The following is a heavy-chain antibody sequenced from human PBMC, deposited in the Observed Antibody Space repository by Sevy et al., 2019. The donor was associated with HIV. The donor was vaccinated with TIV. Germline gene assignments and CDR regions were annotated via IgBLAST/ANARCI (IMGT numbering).Heavy chain of an antibody. Sequence: GGSLRLSCAASGFTFSSYGMHWVRQAPGKGLEWVAVIWYDGSNKYYADSVKGRFTISRDNSKNTLYLQMNSLRAEDTAVYYCARDPSVVVGATLDYFDYWGRGTLVTVSS. CDR2: IWYDGSNK. CDR1: GFTFSSYG. J-gene: IGHJ4*02. V-gene: IGHV3-33*01. CDR3: ARDPSVVVGATLDYFDY. D-gene: IGHD1-26*01.